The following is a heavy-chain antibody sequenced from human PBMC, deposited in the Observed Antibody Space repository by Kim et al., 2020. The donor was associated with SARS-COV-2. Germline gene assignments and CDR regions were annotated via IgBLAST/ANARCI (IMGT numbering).Heavy chain of an antibody. Sequence: GGSLRLSCAASGFTFSGYSMNWVRQAPGKGLEWVSSISSSSSYIYYADSVKGRFTISRDNAKNSLYLQMNSLRAEDTAVYYCARDMGYCSGGSCYSNYFDYWGQGTLVTVSS. CDR1: GFTFSGYS. CDR3: ARDMGYCSGGSCYSNYFDY. V-gene: IGHV3-21*01. CDR2: ISSSSSYI. J-gene: IGHJ4*02. D-gene: IGHD2-15*01.